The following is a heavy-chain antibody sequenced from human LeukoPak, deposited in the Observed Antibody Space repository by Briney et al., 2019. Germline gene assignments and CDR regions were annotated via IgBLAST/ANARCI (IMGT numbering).Heavy chain of an antibody. CDR2: INWNGGST. CDR1: GFTFDDYG. V-gene: IGHV3-20*04. Sequence: GGSLRLSCAASGFTFDDYGMSWVRQAPGKGLEWVSGINWNGGSTGYADSVKGRFTISRDNAKNSLYLQMNSLRAEDTALYYCAREAYDISGYSSPFDYWGQGTLVTVSS. J-gene: IGHJ4*02. CDR3: AREAYDISGYSSPFDY. D-gene: IGHD3-22*01.